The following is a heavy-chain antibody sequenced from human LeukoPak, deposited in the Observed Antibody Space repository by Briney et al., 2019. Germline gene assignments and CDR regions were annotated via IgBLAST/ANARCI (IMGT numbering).Heavy chain of an antibody. J-gene: IGHJ1*01. V-gene: IGHV1-46*01. CDR1: GYTFTSYH. Sequence: ASVKVSCKASGYTFTSYHIHWVRQAPGQGLEWMGIINPSRGGTGYAQKFQGRVTMTRDMSTSTVYMELSSLRSEDTALYYCARGIYYYDSSGYYLEYFQYWGQGTLVTVSS. CDR2: INPSRGGT. D-gene: IGHD3-22*01. CDR3: ARGIYYYDSSGYYLEYFQY.